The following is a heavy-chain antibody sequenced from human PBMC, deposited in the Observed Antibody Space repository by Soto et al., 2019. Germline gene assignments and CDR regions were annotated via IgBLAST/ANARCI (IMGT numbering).Heavy chain of an antibody. D-gene: IGHD3-9*01. CDR3: ARDYYDILTGTGIDAFDI. CDR1: GFTFSSYG. J-gene: IGHJ3*02. V-gene: IGHV3-33*01. CDR2: IWYDGSNK. Sequence: QVQLVESGGGVVQPGRSLRLSCAASGFTFSSYGMHWVRQAPGKGLEWVAVIWYDGSNKYYADSVKGRFTISRDNSKNTLYLIMNSLRAEDTAVYYCARDYYDILTGTGIDAFDIWGQGTMVTVSS.